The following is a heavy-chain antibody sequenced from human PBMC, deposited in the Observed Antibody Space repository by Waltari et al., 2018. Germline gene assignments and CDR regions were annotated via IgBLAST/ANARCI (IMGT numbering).Heavy chain of an antibody. Sequence: QVQLVQSGAEVKKPGASVKVSCKASGYTFTSYDINWVRQAPGQGLEWMGWMNPNSGNTGYAQKFQGRVTMTRNTSISTAYMELSSLRSEDTAVYYCATTTGYSSGWFEDAFDIWGQGTMVTVSS. D-gene: IGHD6-19*01. CDR1: GYTFTSYD. CDR3: ATTTGYSSGWFEDAFDI. V-gene: IGHV1-8*01. CDR2: MNPNSGNT. J-gene: IGHJ3*02.